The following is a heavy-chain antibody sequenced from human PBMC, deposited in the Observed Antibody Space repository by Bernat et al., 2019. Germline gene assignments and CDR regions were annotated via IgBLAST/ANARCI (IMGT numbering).Heavy chain of an antibody. CDR1: GGSVSSGSYY. V-gene: IGHV4-61*01. CDR3: ARDQGSYDLWSGYYSYNWFDP. CDR2: IYYSGST. D-gene: IGHD3-3*01. J-gene: IGHJ5*02. Sequence: QVQLQESGPGLVKPSETLSLTCTVSGGSVSSGSYYWSWIRQPPGKGLEWIGYIYYSGSTNYNPSLKSRVTISVDTSKNQFSLKLSSVTAADTAVYYCARDQGSYDLWSGYYSYNWFDPWGQGTLVTVSS.